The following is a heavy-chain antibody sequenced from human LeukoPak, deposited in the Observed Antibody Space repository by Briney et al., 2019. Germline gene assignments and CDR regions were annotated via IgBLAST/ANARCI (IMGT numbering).Heavy chain of an antibody. J-gene: IGHJ6*03. Sequence: ASVKASCKASGYTFTGYYMHWVRQAPGQGLEWMGWINPNSGGTNYAQKFQGRVTMTRDTSISTAYMELSRLRSDDTAVYYCARVVPAAIPPYYYYYMDVWGKGTTVTVSS. D-gene: IGHD2-2*02. V-gene: IGHV1-2*02. CDR1: GYTFTGYY. CDR2: INPNSGGT. CDR3: ARVVPAAIPPYYYYYMDV.